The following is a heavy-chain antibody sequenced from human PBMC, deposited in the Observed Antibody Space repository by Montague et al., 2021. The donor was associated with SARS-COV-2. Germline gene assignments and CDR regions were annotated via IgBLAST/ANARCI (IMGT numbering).Heavy chain of an antibody. V-gene: IGHV4-39*01. D-gene: IGHD3-3*01. J-gene: IGHJ4*02. CDR3: ATLPSSITIFGVVQGYYFDD. CDR2: KYYSGST. Sequence: SETLSLTCTVSGASISSRSYYWGWIRQPPGKGLGWIGFKYYSGSTYNNPTLNRGGIISVDTSKNQFSLKLRAETAAETAVYHCATLPSSITIFGVVQGYYFDDWGQGTLVTVSS. CDR1: GASISSRSYY.